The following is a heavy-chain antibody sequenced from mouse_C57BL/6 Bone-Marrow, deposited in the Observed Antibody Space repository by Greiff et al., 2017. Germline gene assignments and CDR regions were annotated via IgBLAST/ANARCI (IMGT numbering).Heavy chain of an antibody. CDR1: GYTFTDYY. CDR2: IFPGSGST. D-gene: IGHD1-1*01. J-gene: IGHJ2*01. V-gene: IGHV1-75*01. Sequence: VQLQQSGPELVKPGASVKISCKASGYTFTDYYINWVKQRPGQGLEWIGWIFPGSGSTYYNEKFKGKATLTVDKSSSTAYMLLSRLTSEDSAVYFCARGGYGSYDFDYWGQGTTLTVSS. CDR3: ARGGYGSYDFDY.